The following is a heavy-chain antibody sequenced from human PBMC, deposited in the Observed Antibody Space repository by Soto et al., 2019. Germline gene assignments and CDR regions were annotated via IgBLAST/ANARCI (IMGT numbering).Heavy chain of an antibody. CDR2: INSKTDGGTI. CDR3: TRDHRHLDY. Sequence: PGGSLRLSCAASGFTFSNAWMTWVRQAPGKGLEWVGRINSKTDGGTIDYAAPVQGRFTISRDDSKSIAYLQMNSLKTEDTAVYYCTRDHRHLDYWGQGTLVTVSS. J-gene: IGHJ4*02. V-gene: IGHV3-15*01. CDR1: GFTFSNAW.